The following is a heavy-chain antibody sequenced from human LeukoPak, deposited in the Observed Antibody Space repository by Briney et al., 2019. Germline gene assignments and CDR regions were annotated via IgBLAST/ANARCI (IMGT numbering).Heavy chain of an antibody. CDR2: IYSGGPT. V-gene: IGHV3-66*02. CDR1: GFTFSSYW. J-gene: IGHJ4*02. Sequence: GGSLRLSCAASGFTFSSYWMSWVRQAPGKGLEWVSTIYSGGPTYYADSVKGRFTISRDNSKNTLYLLMNSLRIEDTAVYYCARSPSLYYFENWGQGTLVTVSS. CDR3: ARSPSLYYFEN.